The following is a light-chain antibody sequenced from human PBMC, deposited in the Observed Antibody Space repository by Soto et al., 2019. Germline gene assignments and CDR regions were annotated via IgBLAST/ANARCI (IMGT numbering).Light chain of an antibody. CDR1: QGIRTD. CDR2: GAS. J-gene: IGKJ1*01. CDR3: LEYCCHPRT. Sequence: RVTHSASALSASIADRVTITCRARQGIRTDLGWYQQSPGKAPKVLIVGASTLPSGVPSRFSGSGSGTDFTLTISILQAEDAATYCCLEYCCHPRTFGQGTKV. V-gene: IGKV1-6*01.